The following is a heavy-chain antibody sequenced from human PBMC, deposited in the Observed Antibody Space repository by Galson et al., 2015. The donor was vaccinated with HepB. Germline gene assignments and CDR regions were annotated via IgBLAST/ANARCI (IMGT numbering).Heavy chain of an antibody. CDR2: IYSGGST. Sequence: SLRLSCAASGFTVSSNYMSWVRQAPGKGLEWVSVIYSGGSTYYADSVKGRFTISRHNSKNTLYLQMNSLRAEDTAVYYCARAVGSSGWYYFDYWGQGTLVTVSS. CDR3: ARAVGSSGWYYFDY. J-gene: IGHJ4*02. CDR1: GFTVSSNY. V-gene: IGHV3-53*04. D-gene: IGHD6-19*01.